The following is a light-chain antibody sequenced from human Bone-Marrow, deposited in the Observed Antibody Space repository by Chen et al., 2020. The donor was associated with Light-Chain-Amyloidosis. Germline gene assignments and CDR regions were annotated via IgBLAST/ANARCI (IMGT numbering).Light chain of an antibody. J-gene: IGLJ3*02. V-gene: IGLV3-21*02. CDR2: DDS. Sequence: SYVLTQPSSVSVAPGQKATIASGGNNIGSTSGHWYQQTPGQAPRLVVYDDSDRPSGIPERLAGAHSGKAATLTISRVEAGDEADYFCQVWDRSSDRRVFWGGTKLTVL. CDR3: QVWDRSSDRRV. CDR1: NIGSTS.